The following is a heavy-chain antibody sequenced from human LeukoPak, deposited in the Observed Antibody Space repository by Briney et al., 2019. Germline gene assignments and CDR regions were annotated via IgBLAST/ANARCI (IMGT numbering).Heavy chain of an antibody. D-gene: IGHD2-21*01. CDR2: INLVNGNT. V-gene: IGHV1-3*03. CDR3: ARGRGTIGNNRDFYFYYYMDI. Sequence: ASVKVSCKASGYTFTNYAMHWVCLAPGQRLQWMGWINLVNGNTKYSQYFEGRVTITRDTSASTVYMELSSLRPDDMAVYYCARGRGTIGNNRDFYFYYYMDIWGNGTTVTVSS. J-gene: IGHJ6*03. CDR1: GYTFTNYA.